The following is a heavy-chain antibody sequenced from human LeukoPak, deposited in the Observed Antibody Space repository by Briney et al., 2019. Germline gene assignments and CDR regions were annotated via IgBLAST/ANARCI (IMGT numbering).Heavy chain of an antibody. CDR2: IWYDGSNK. CDR3: ARDRPLYYYDSSGYVDY. Sequence: GGSLRLSCAASGLTFSSYGMHWVRQAPGKGLEWVAVIWYDGSNKYYADSVEGRFTISRDNSKNTLYLQMNSLRAEDTAVYYCARDRPLYYYDSSGYVDYWGQGTLVTVSS. V-gene: IGHV3-33*01. D-gene: IGHD3-22*01. J-gene: IGHJ4*02. CDR1: GLTFSSYG.